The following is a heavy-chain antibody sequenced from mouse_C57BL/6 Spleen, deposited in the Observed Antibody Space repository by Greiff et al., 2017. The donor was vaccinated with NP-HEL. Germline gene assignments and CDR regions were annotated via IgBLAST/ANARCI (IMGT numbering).Heavy chain of an antibody. CDR1: GFTFSSYA. V-gene: IGHV5-4*03. CDR2: ISDGGSYT. CDR3: ARGARIATVVAGFDY. Sequence: EVKLMESGGGLVKPGGSLKLSCAASGFTFSSYAMSWVRQTPEKRLEWVATISDGGSYTYYPDNVKGRFTISRDNAKNNLYLQMSHLKSEDTAMYYCARGARIATVVAGFDYWGQGTTLTVSS. J-gene: IGHJ2*01. D-gene: IGHD1-1*01.